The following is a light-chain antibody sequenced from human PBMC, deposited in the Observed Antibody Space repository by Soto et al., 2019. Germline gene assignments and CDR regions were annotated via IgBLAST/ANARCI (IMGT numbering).Light chain of an antibody. CDR2: GDS. J-gene: IGLJ3*02. CDR1: SSNIGAGYD. CDR3: QSYDGTLRVWV. Sequence: QSVLTQPPSVSGAPGQRVTISCTGSSSNIGAGYDVQWYRHLQGTAPKLLISGDSNRPSGVPDRFSGSKSGPSASLAITGLQVEDEAEYYCQSYDGTLRVWVFGGGTKLTVL. V-gene: IGLV1-40*01.